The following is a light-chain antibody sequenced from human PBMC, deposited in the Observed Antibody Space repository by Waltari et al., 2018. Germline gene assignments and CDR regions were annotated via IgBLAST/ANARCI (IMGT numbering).Light chain of an antibody. V-gene: IGKV3-11*01. CDR1: QRVSSY. J-gene: IGKJ4*01. Sequence: EIVLTQSPATLSLSPGVRATLPCRASQRVSSYLAWYQQKPGQAPRLLIYDASNRATGIPARFSGSGSGTDFTLTISSLEPEDFAVYYCQQRSNWQVTFGGGTKVEIK. CDR2: DAS. CDR3: QQRSNWQVT.